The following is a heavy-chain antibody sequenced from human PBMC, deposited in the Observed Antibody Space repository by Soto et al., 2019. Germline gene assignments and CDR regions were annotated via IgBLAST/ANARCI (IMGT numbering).Heavy chain of an antibody. CDR1: GYSFTSYW. J-gene: IGHJ6*02. CDR3: ARTIPCGGDCYYYGMDV. D-gene: IGHD2-21*02. V-gene: IGHV5-51*01. CDR2: IYPGDSDT. Sequence: LGESLKISCKGSGYSFTSYWIGWVRQMPGKGLEWMGIIYPGDSDTRYSPSFQGQVTISADKSISTAYLQWSSLKASDTPMYYCARTIPCGGDCYYYGMDVWGQGTTVTVSS.